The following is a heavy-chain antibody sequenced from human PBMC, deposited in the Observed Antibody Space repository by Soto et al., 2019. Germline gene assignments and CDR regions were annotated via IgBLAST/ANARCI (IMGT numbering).Heavy chain of an antibody. CDR3: ARAPGRDWNDPYYYYGMDV. V-gene: IGHV3-30-3*01. Sequence: GGSLRLSCAASGSTFSSYAMHWVRQAPGKGLEWVAVISYDGSNKYYADSVKGRFTISRDNSKNTLYLQMNSLRAEDTAVYYCARAPGRDWNDPYYYYGMDVWGQGTTVTVSS. CDR2: ISYDGSNK. J-gene: IGHJ6*02. D-gene: IGHD1-1*01. CDR1: GSTFSSYA.